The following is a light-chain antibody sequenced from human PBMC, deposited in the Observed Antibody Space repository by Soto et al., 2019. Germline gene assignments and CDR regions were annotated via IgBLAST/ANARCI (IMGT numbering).Light chain of an antibody. Sequence: DIQMTQSPSTLSASAGDRVTITCRASQHIDKWLAWYQQKPGKAPKLLIYAASTLQSGVPSRFSGSGSGTDFTLTISCLQSEDFATYYCQQYYSYPPEITFGQGTRREIK. J-gene: IGKJ5*01. V-gene: IGKV1-5*01. CDR3: QQYYSYPPEIT. CDR2: AAS. CDR1: QHIDKW.